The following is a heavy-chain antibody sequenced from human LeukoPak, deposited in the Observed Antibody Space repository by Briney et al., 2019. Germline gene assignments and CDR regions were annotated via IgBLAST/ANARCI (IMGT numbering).Heavy chain of an antibody. D-gene: IGHD3-10*01. CDR2: ISYDGSNK. J-gene: IGHJ4*02. Sequence: GGSLRLSCAASGFTFSSYAMHWVRQAPGKGLERVAVISYDGSNKYYADSVKGRFTISRDNSKNTLYLQMNSLRAEDTAVYYCARDQSMVRGPIDYWGQGTLVTVSS. CDR1: GFTFSSYA. CDR3: ARDQSMVRGPIDY. V-gene: IGHV3-30*01.